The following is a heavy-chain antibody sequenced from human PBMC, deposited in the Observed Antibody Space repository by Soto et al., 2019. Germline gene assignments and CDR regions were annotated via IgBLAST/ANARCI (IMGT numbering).Heavy chain of an antibody. Sequence: SETLCLTCTVSDGAITGSTYHWGWIRQPPGKGLEWIGSIYYRGTTYYNPSLKSQVTISVDTSKNQFSLKVTSVTAADTAVFFCARHRSGWSLCEVAFDIWGQGTMVTVSS. V-gene: IGHV4-39*01. J-gene: IGHJ3*02. CDR3: ARHRSGWSLCEVAFDI. CDR1: DGAITGSTYH. CDR2: IYYRGTT. D-gene: IGHD6-19*01.